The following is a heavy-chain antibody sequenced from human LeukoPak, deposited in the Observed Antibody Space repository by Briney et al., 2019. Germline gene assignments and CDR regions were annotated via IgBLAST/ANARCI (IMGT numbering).Heavy chain of an antibody. CDR1: GFTFSSYA. J-gene: IGHJ3*02. CDR2: ISYDGSNK. Sequence: GGSLRLSCAASGFTFSSYAMHWVRQAPGKGLEWVAVISYDGSNKYYADSVKGRFAISRDNSNNTLFLQMNSLRTEDTAVYYCARSFRVYSLPDAFDIWGPGTMVTVSS. CDR3: ARSFRVYSLPDAFDI. V-gene: IGHV3-30*09. D-gene: IGHD2-21*01.